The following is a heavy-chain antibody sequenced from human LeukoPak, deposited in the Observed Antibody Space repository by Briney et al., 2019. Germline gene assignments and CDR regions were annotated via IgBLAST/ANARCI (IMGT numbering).Heavy chain of an antibody. J-gene: IGHJ4*02. CDR1: GFTFSSYA. CDR3: AKRNTVDKGALDY. D-gene: IGHD4-17*01. V-gene: IGHV3-23*01. Sequence: GGSLRLSCAASGFTFSSYAMSWVRQAPGKGLEWVSTISDITYYGDSVKGRFTISRDNSKNTLYLQMNSLRAEDTAVYYCAKRNTVDKGALDYWGQGTLVTVS. CDR2: ISDIT.